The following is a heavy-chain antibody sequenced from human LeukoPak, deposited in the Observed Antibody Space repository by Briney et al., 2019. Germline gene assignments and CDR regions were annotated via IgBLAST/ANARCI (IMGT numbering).Heavy chain of an antibody. Sequence: SETLSLTCTVSGGSISSYYWSWIRQPPGKGLEWIGYIYYSGSTNYNPSLESRVTISVDTSKNQFSLKLTSVTAADTAVYYCARHPSGRMWLQQGGWFDPWGQGTLVTVSS. CDR3: ARHPSGRMWLQQGGWFDP. CDR1: GGSISSYY. D-gene: IGHD5-24*01. J-gene: IGHJ5*02. CDR2: IYYSGST. V-gene: IGHV4-59*08.